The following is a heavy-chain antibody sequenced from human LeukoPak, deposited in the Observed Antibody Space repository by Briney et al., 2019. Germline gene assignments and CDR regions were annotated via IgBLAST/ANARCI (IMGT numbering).Heavy chain of an antibody. J-gene: IGHJ4*02. CDR2: ISSSGSNT. Sequence: PGGSLRLSCAASGFTFSSYTMSWVRQAPGKGLEWVSSISSSGSNTYYANSVEGRFTISRDNSKNTLYLQMNSLRAEDRAVYYCAKFNSGSYSGGVYWGQGTLVTVSS. CDR1: GFTFSSYT. V-gene: IGHV3-23*01. D-gene: IGHD1-26*01. CDR3: AKFNSGSYSGGVY.